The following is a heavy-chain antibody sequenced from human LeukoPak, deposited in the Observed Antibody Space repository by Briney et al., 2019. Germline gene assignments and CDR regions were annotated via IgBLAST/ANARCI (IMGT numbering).Heavy chain of an antibody. Sequence: GGSLRLSCAASGFTFDDYAMHWVRQAPGKGLEWVSGISWNSGSIGYADSVKGRFTISRDNAKNSLYLQMNSLRAEDTAVYYCAREDVAATPYSYFNYMDVWGKGTTVTISS. D-gene: IGHD2-15*01. V-gene: IGHV3-9*01. CDR1: GFTFDDYA. CDR3: AREDVAATPYSYFNYMDV. CDR2: ISWNSGSI. J-gene: IGHJ6*03.